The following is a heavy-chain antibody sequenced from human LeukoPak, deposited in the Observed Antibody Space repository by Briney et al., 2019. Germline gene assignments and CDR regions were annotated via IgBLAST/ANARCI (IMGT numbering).Heavy chain of an antibody. CDR2: ISGSGGST. D-gene: IGHD3-10*01. V-gene: IGHV3-23*01. Sequence: PGGSLRLSCAASGFTFSSYAMSWVRQAPGKGLEWVSAISGSGGSTYHADSVKGRFTISRDNSKNTLYLQMNSLRAEDTAVYYCARHRSGSYSDYFDYWGQGTLVTVSS. J-gene: IGHJ4*02. CDR3: ARHRSGSYSDYFDY. CDR1: GFTFSSYA.